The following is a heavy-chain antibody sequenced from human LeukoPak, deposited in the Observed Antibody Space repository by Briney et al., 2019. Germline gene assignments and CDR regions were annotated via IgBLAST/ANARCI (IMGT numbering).Heavy chain of an antibody. CDR1: GYTFTSYG. CDR3: ARSITATSPIPIPNLFDY. CDR2: ISAYNGNT. V-gene: IGHV1-18*01. Sequence: ASVKVSCKASGYTFTSYGISWVRQAPGQGLEWMGWISAYNGNTNYAQKLQGRVTMTTDTSTSTACMELRSLRSDDTAVYYCARSITATSPIPIPNLFDYWGQGTLVTVSS. J-gene: IGHJ4*02. D-gene: IGHD4-17*01.